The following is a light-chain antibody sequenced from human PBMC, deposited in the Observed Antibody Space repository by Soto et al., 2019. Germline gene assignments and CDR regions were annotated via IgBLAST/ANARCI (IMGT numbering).Light chain of an antibody. Sequence: DIQMTQSPSTLSASVGDRVTITCRASQSISSWLAWYQQKPGKAPKLLIYKASTLESGVPSRFSGGASGTEFTLTISSLQPDDFATYYCQHYITYSWTFGQGTKVEIK. J-gene: IGKJ1*01. CDR2: KAS. CDR1: QSISSW. V-gene: IGKV1-5*03. CDR3: QHYITYSWT.